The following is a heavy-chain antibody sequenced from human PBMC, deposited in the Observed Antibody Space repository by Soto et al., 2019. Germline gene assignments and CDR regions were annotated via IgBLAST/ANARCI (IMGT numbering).Heavy chain of an antibody. Sequence: GASVKVCCKASGDTLNSYAITWVRQAPGQGLEWMGGIIPIFGTANYAQKFQGRVTITADESTSTAYMELSSLRSEDTAVYYCASGVYDSSGYLTWGQGTLVTVSS. CDR2: IIPIFGTA. V-gene: IGHV1-69*13. D-gene: IGHD3-22*01. CDR1: GDTLNSYA. CDR3: ASGVYDSSGYLT. J-gene: IGHJ5*02.